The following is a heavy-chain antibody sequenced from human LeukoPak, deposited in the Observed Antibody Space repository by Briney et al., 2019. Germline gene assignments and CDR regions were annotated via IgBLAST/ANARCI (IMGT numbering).Heavy chain of an antibody. CDR1: GVTFSRYA. CDR2: TSFDGSNQ. J-gene: IGHJ4*02. CDR3: ARGSVGTPPPFDF. V-gene: IGHV3-30-3*01. Sequence: GGSLRLSCAASGVTFSRYAMHWVRQAPGEGLEWVGLTSFDGSNQYYVDFVKGRFIISRDNSKNTLYLQMNSLRPEDTALYYCARGSVGTPPPFDFWGQGTLVTVSS. D-gene: IGHD2-15*01.